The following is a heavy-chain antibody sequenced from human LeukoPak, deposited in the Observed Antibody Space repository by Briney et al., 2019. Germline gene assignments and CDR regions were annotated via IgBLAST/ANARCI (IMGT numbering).Heavy chain of an antibody. D-gene: IGHD5-12*01. Sequence: PSQTLSLTCAVSGYSISSGYYWGWIRQPPGKGLEWIGSIYHSGSTYYNPSLKSRVTISVDTSKNQFSLKLSSVTAADTAVYYCARRNSGYEYFDYWGQGTLVTVSP. V-gene: IGHV4-38-2*01. J-gene: IGHJ4*02. CDR3: ARRNSGYEYFDY. CDR1: GYSISSGYY. CDR2: IYHSGST.